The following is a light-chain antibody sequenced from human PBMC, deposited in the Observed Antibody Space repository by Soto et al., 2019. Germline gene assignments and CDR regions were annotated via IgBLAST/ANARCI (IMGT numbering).Light chain of an antibody. CDR2: GAS. CDR1: QSVRSNY. J-gene: IGKJ2*01. CDR3: QQYGSSPYT. Sequence: EIVLTQSPGTLSLSPGERATLSCRASQSVRSNYLAWYQQKPGQAPRLLIYGASSRATGIPDRFSGSGSGTDFTLTISRLEPEDFAVYYCQQYGSSPYTFVHGTKLEIK. V-gene: IGKV3-20*01.